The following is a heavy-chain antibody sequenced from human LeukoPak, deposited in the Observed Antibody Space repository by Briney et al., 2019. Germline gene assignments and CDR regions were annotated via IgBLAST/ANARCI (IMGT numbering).Heavy chain of an antibody. J-gene: IGHJ4*02. V-gene: IGHV1-8*01. CDR1: GYTFTSYD. Sequence: ASVKVSCKASGYTFTSYDINWVRRATGQGLEGMGWMNPNSGNTGYAQKFQGRVTMTRNTSISTAYMELSSLRSEDTAVYYCARSSIIAAAGPYYFDYWGQGTLVTVSS. CDR3: ARSSIIAAAGPYYFDY. D-gene: IGHD6-13*01. CDR2: MNPNSGNT.